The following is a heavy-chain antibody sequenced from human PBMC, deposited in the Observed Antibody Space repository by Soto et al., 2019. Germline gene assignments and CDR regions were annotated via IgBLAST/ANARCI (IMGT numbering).Heavy chain of an antibody. CDR1: GGSISSSNW. CDR3: ASHTQYYYDSSGYFDY. D-gene: IGHD3-22*01. Sequence: PPETLSLTCAVSGGSISSSNWWSWVRQPPGKGLEWIGEIYHSGSTNYNPSLKSRVTISVDKSKNQFSLKLSSVTAADTAVYYCASHTQYYYDSSGYFDYWGQGTLVTVSS. J-gene: IGHJ4*02. V-gene: IGHV4-4*03. CDR2: IYHSGST.